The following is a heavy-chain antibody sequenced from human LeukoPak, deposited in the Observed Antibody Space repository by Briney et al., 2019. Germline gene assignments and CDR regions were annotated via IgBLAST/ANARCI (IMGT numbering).Heavy chain of an antibody. CDR1: GFTFSSYA. CDR3: ARDRHGSGVFDY. V-gene: IGHV3-30*04. CDR2: ISYDGSNK. J-gene: IGHJ4*02. Sequence: GGSLRLSCAASGFTFSSYAMHWVRQAPGKGLEWVAVISYDGSNKYYADSVKGRFTISRDNSKNTLYLQMSSLRAEDTAVYCCARDRHGSGVFDYWGQGTLVTVSS. D-gene: IGHD3-10*01.